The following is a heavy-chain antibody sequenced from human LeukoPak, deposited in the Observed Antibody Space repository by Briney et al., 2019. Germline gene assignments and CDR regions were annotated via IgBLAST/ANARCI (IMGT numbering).Heavy chain of an antibody. D-gene: IGHD1-1*01. CDR2: TYYRSKWYN. Sequence: SQTLSLTCAISGDRVSSSSGAWNWIRQSPSRGLEWLGRTYYRSKWYNDYAVSVKSRLTINPDTSKNQFSLHLNSVTPEDTAVYYCARGVRGTTASSDSWGQGTLVTVSS. J-gene: IGHJ4*02. CDR1: GDRVSSSSGA. CDR3: ARGVRGTTASSDS. V-gene: IGHV6-1*01.